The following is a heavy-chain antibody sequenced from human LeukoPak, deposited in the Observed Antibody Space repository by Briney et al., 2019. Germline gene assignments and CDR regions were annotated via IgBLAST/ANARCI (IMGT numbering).Heavy chain of an antibody. CDR2: INHSGST. CDR3: ASTRFVNWIHVGYMDV. J-gene: IGHJ6*03. V-gene: IGHV4-34*01. CDR1: GGSFSGYY. Sequence: SETLSLTCAVYGGSFSGYYWSWIRQPPGKGLEWIGEINHSGSTNYNPSLKSRVTISLDTSKNQFFLKVSSVTAADTAVYYCASTRFVNWIHVGYMDVWGKGTTVTVSS. D-gene: IGHD5-18*01.